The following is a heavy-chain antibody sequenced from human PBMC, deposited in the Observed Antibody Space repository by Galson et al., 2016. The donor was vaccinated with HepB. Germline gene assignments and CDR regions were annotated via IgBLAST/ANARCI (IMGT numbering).Heavy chain of an antibody. Sequence: SLRLSCAASGFTSSSYSMAWIRQPPGKGLEWVSSISSSSSYIHYADSVRGRFTISRDITKNSLYLQMNSLRVEDTAVYYCARGWDTSGWNIGYWGQGTLVTVSS. V-gene: IGHV3-21*01. CDR1: GFTSSSYS. D-gene: IGHD6-19*01. CDR2: ISSSSSYI. J-gene: IGHJ4*02. CDR3: ARGWDTSGWNIGY.